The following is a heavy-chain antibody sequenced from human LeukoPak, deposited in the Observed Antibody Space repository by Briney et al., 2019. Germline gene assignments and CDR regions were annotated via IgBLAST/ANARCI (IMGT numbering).Heavy chain of an antibody. CDR2: IYYSGST. J-gene: IGHJ4*02. Sequence: PSETLSLTCTVSGGSISNYYWSWIRQPPGKGLEWIGYIYYSGSTYYNPSLKSRVTISVDTSKNQFSLKLSSVTAADTAVYYCARVTIGYFDYWGQGTLVTVSS. CDR1: GGSISNYY. CDR3: ARVTIGYFDY. D-gene: IGHD3-16*01. V-gene: IGHV4-59*12.